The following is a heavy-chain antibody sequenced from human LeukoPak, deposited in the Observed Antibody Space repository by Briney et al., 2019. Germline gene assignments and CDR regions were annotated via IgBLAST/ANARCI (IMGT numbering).Heavy chain of an antibody. CDR3: AKSSIAARGYDHSTINFDY. CDR2: ISAYNGNT. CDR1: GYTFTSYG. J-gene: IGHJ4*02. Sequence: ASVKVSCKASGYTFTSYGISWVRQAPGQGLEWMGWISAYNGNTNYAQKLQGRVTMTTDTSTSTAYMELRSLRSDDTAVYYCAKSSIAARGYDHSTINFDYWGQGTLVTVS. V-gene: IGHV1-18*01. D-gene: IGHD6-6*01.